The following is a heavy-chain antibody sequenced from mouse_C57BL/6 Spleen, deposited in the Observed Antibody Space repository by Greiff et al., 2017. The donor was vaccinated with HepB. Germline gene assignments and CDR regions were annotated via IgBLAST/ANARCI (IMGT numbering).Heavy chain of an antibody. CDR3: ARSQGYYYGSRTYWYFDV. D-gene: IGHD1-1*01. Sequence: QVQLQQSGAELVRPGTSVKVSCKASGYAFTNYLIEWVKQRPGQGLEWIGVINPGSGGTNYNEKFKGKETLTADKSSSTAYMQLSSLTSEDSAVYFCARSQGYYYGSRTYWYFDVWGTGTTVTVSS. V-gene: IGHV1-54*01. CDR1: GYAFTNYL. CDR2: INPGSGGT. J-gene: IGHJ1*03.